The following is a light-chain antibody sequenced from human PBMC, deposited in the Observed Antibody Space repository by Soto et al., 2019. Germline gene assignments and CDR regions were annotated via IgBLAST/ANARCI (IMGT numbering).Light chain of an antibody. Sequence: QSVLTQPPSVSGAPGQTVTISCTGSSSNIGAGYDVHWYQQLPGTAPKLLIYGNTNRPSGVPDRFSGSKSGTSASLAITGLQAEDEADYYCQSHDSSLSGVVFGGGTKVTVL. CDR3: QSHDSSLSGVV. V-gene: IGLV1-40*01. J-gene: IGLJ2*01. CDR1: SSNIGAGYD. CDR2: GNT.